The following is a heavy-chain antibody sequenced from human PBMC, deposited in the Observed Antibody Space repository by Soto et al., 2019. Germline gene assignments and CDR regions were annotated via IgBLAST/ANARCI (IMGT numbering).Heavy chain of an antibody. D-gene: IGHD1-1*01. J-gene: IGHJ5*02. CDR3: ARAPHETETTRWFDP. CDR1: GGSISSYY. V-gene: IGHV4-59*01. CDR2: IYYSGST. Sequence: QVQLQESGPGLVKPSETLSLTCTVSGGSISSYYWSWIRQPPGKGLEWIGNIYYSGSTNYNPSLQSRVTITVDTAKTKFPFTLSSVTAADTAVYYCARAPHETETTRWFDPWGQGTLVTVSS.